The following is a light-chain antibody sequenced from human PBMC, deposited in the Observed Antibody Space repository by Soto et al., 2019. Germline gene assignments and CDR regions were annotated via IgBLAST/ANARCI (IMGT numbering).Light chain of an antibody. Sequence: QSALTQPRSVSGSPGQSVTISCTGTSSDVGGYNYVSWYQQHPGKAPKVMIYDVSERPSGVPDRFSGSKSGNTASLTISGLQAEDEADYYCCSYAGSPPYVFGPGTKVTAL. V-gene: IGLV2-11*01. CDR1: SSDVGGYNY. CDR2: DVS. CDR3: CSYAGSPPYV. J-gene: IGLJ1*01.